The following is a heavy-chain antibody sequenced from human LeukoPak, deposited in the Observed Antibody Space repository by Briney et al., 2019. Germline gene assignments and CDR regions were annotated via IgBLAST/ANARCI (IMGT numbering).Heavy chain of an antibody. V-gene: IGHV4-39*01. D-gene: IGHD6-6*01. CDR3: ARVASSSAGGVDY. CDR1: GFTFSSYSMN. Sequence: PGGSLRLSCAASGFTFSSYSMNWVRQPPGKGLEWIGSIYYLGTTYDNPSLTSRVTISIDTSKNQFSLKLRSVTASDTAVYYCARVASSSAGGVDYWGQGTLVAVSS. CDR2: IYYLGTT. J-gene: IGHJ4*02.